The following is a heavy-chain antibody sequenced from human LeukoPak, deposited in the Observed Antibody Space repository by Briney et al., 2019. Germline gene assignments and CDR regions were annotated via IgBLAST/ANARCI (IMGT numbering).Heavy chain of an antibody. V-gene: IGHV3-49*04. J-gene: IGHJ4*02. CDR3: TRSFRNISPYYYFDY. Sequence: GGSLRLSCTASGFTFGDLAMNWVRQAPGKGLEWVGFIRSKAYRGTTEYAASVKGRFTISRDDSKNIAYLQMNSLETEDTAVYFCTRSFRNISPYYYFDYWGQGTLVTVSS. D-gene: IGHD2/OR15-2a*01. CDR1: GFTFGDLA. CDR2: IRSKAYRGTT.